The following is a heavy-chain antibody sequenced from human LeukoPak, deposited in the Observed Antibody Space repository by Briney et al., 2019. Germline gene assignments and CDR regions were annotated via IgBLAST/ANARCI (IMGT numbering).Heavy chain of an antibody. D-gene: IGHD6-19*01. CDR1: GGSISSYY. CDR3: ARGESGWAYYYYYYMDV. J-gene: IGHJ6*03. V-gene: IGHV4-59*01. CDR2: IHYSGST. Sequence: PSETLSLTCTVSGGSISSYYWSWIRQPPGKGLEWIGYIHYSGSTNYNPSLKSRVTISVDTSKNQFSLKLSSVTAADTAVYYCARGESGWAYYYYYYMDVWGKGTTVTVSS.